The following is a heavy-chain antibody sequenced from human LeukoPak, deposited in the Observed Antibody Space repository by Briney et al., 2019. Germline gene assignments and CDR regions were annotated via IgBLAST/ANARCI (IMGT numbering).Heavy chain of an antibody. D-gene: IGHD3-16*02. CDR3: AKNGFTFGGLVDINFDY. CDR2: MSYDGSNK. Sequence: PGGSLRLSCAASGFTFSTYGMHWVRQAPGKGLEWVAVMSYDGSNKFYADSVKGRFTISGDNSKNTLYLQMNSLRPDDTAVYFCAKNGFTFGGLVDINFDYWGQGTLVTVSS. CDR1: GFTFSTYG. J-gene: IGHJ4*02. V-gene: IGHV3-30*18.